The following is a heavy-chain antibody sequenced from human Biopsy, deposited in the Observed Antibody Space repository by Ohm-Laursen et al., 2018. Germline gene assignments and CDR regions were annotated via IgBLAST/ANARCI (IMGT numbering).Heavy chain of an antibody. V-gene: IGHV4-59*05. D-gene: IGHD3-22*01. CDR2: IFYRGST. Sequence: SETLSLTCAVSGGSISSYYWSWIRQSPGKGLEWIGSIFYRGSTHYKPSLKSRVNISVDTSKNQFSLKLNSVTAADTAVYYCARDYDTSGYYYVSWGQGTLVTVSS. J-gene: IGHJ5*02. CDR1: GGSISSYY. CDR3: ARDYDTSGYYYVS.